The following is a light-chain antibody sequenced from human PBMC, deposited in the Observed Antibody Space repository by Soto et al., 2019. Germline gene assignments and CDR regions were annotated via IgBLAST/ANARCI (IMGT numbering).Light chain of an antibody. Sequence: DTQMTQSPSTLSGSVGDRVTITCRASQTISSWLAWYQQKPGKAPKLLIYKASTLKSGVPSRFSGSGSGTEFTLTISSLQPDDFATYYCQHYNSYSEAFGQGTRLEI. J-gene: IGKJ5*01. CDR2: KAS. CDR3: QHYNSYSEA. V-gene: IGKV1-5*03. CDR1: QTISSW.